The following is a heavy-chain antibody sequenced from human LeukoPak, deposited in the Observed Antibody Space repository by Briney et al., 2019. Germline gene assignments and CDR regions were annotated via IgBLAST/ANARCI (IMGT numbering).Heavy chain of an antibody. D-gene: IGHD3-10*01. Sequence: GGSLRLSCAASGFTFSSYGMHWVRQAPGKGLEWVAVIWYDGSNKYYADSVKGRFTISRDNSKNTLYLQMNSLRAEDTAVYYCARDKNYYGSGSPSLDAFDIWGQGTTVTVSS. CDR2: IWYDGSNK. CDR3: ARDKNYYGSGSPSLDAFDI. V-gene: IGHV3-33*01. CDR1: GFTFSSYG. J-gene: IGHJ3*02.